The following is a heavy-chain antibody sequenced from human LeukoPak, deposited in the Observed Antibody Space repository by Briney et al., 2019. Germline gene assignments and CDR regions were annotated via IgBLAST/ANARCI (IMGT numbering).Heavy chain of an antibody. CDR1: GYTFTGYY. CDR2: INPNSGGT. V-gene: IGHV1-2*02. CDR3: ARDVYYYDSSGYYQPYFYY. D-gene: IGHD3-22*01. J-gene: IGHJ4*02. Sequence: ASVKVSCKASGYTFTGYYMHWVRQAPGQGLEWMGWINPNSGGTNYAQKFQGRVTMTRDTSISTAYMELSRLRSDDTAVYYCARDVYYYDSSGYYQPYFYYWGQGTLVTVSS.